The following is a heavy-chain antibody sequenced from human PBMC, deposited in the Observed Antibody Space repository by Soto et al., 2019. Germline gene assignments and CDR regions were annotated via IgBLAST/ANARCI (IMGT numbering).Heavy chain of an antibody. Sequence: SETLSLTCTVSGGSISSYYWSWIRQPPGKGLEWIGYIYYSGSTNYNPSLKSRVTISVDTSKNQFSLKLSSVTAADTAVYYCARDLPTFGGVIASIEYDFDSWCQGTMVTV. D-gene: IGHD3-16*02. V-gene: IGHV4-59*01. CDR1: GGSISSYY. J-gene: IGHJ3*02. CDR3: ARDLPTFGGVIASIEYDFDS. CDR2: IYYSGST.